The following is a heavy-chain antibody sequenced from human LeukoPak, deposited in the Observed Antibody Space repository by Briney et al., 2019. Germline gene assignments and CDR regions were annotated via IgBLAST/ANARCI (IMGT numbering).Heavy chain of an antibody. CDR3: AKVRAPSSGYPSFDY. CDR2: ISGDGGST. CDR1: GFTFDDYA. D-gene: IGHD3-22*01. Sequence: GGSLRLSCAASGFTFDDYAMHWVRQAPGKGLEWVSLISGDGGSTYYADSVKGRFTISRDNSKNSLYLQMNSLRTEDTASYYCAKVRAPSSGYPSFDYWGQGTLVTVSS. J-gene: IGHJ4*02. V-gene: IGHV3-43*02.